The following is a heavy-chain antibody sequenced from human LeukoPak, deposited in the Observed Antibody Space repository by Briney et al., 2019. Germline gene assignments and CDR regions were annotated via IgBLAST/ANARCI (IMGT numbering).Heavy chain of an antibody. J-gene: IGHJ4*02. CDR2: VSGSGGST. CDR3: AKARQEYYFDY. V-gene: IGHV3-23*01. Sequence: PGGSLRLSCAASGFTFSDYYMSWIRQAPGKGLEWVSGVSGSGGSTYYADSVKGRFTISRDNSKNTLYLHMNSLRAEDTAVYYCAKARQEYYFDYWGQGTLVTVSS. CDR1: GFTFSDYY.